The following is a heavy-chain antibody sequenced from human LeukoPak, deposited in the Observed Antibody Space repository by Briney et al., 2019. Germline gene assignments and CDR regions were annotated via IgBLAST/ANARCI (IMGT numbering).Heavy chain of an antibody. CDR3: ASETPVYYDFWSGYWT. J-gene: IGHJ5*02. Sequence: QPPETLSLACTVSGGSISSGDYYWSWIRQPPGKGLEWIGYIYYSGSTYYNPSLKSRVTISVDTSKNQFSLKLSSVTAADTAVYYCASETPVYYDFWSGYWTWGQGTLVTVSS. D-gene: IGHD3-3*01. V-gene: IGHV4-30-4*01. CDR2: IYYSGST. CDR1: GGSISSGDYY.